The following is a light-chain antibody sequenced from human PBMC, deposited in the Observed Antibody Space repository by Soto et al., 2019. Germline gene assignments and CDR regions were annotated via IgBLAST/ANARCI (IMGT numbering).Light chain of an antibody. CDR3: QQYGGSSQT. V-gene: IGKV3-20*01. J-gene: IGKJ1*01. CDR1: QSVSSTY. Sequence: EIVLTQSPGTLSLSPGERATLSFRASQSVSSTYLAWYQQKPGQAPRLLIYGASSRATGIPDRFSGSGSGTEFTLTISRLEPEDFAVYYCQQYGGSSQTFGQGTKVEIK. CDR2: GAS.